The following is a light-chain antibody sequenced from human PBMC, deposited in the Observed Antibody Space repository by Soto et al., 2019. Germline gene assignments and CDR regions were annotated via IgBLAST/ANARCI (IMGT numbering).Light chain of an antibody. Sequence: QRALTRPPSASRSPGEAVTISCTGTSSDVGGYNYVSWYQQHPGKAPKLMIYEVNKRPSGVPDRFSGSKSGNTASLTVSGLQAEDEADYYCSSYAGSNIFYVFGTGTKVTVL. CDR3: SSYAGSNIFYV. CDR2: EVN. CDR1: SSDVGGYNY. V-gene: IGLV2-8*02. J-gene: IGLJ1*01.